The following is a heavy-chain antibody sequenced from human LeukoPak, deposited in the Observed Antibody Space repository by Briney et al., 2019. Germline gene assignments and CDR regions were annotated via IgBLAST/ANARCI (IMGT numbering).Heavy chain of an antibody. Sequence: PSQTLSLTCTVSGGSISSYYWSWIRQPPGKGLEWIGYIYYSGSTNYNPSLKSRVTISVDTSKNQFSLKLSSVTAADTAVYYCRGSGWYGSHYYYYYGMDVWGQGTTVTVSS. CDR3: RGSGWYGSHYYYYYGMDV. J-gene: IGHJ6*02. V-gene: IGHV4-59*01. CDR1: GGSISSYY. CDR2: IYYSGST. D-gene: IGHD6-19*01.